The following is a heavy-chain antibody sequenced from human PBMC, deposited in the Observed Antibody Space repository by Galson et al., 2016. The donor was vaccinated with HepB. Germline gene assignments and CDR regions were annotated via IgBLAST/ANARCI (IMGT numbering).Heavy chain of an antibody. D-gene: IGHD1-1*01. CDR1: GFTFDDYT. J-gene: IGHJ4*02. CDR3: ARDVNNWTGDRRLFDL. Sequence: SLRLSCAASGFTFDDYTMHWVRQAPGKALEWISYISHSGDTREYADSVKGRFTVARDNNKNSVYLQLNSLRAEDTAVYYCARDVNNWTGDRRLFDLWGQGTLVAVSS. V-gene: IGHV3-11*01. CDR2: ISHSGDTR.